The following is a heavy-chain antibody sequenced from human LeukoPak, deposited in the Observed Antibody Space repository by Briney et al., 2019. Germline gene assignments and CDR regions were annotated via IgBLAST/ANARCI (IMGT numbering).Heavy chain of an antibody. CDR2: IYSGGGT. CDR1: GFTVSSNY. V-gene: IGHV3-66*01. D-gene: IGHD2-15*01. CDR3: ARASFWFDYSGYYFDF. Sequence: GGSLRLSCAASGFTVSSNYMSWVRQAPGKGLEWVSVIYSGGGTYYADSVKGRFTISRDISKNTVYLQMNSLRAEDTAVYYCARASFWFDYSGYYFDFWGQGTLVTVSS. J-gene: IGHJ4*02.